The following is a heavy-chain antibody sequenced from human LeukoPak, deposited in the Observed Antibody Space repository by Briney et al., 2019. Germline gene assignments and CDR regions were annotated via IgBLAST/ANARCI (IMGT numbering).Heavy chain of an antibody. V-gene: IGHV4-59*01. CDR3: AGSCSGSYYSPWYFDL. D-gene: IGHD3-10*02. J-gene: IGHJ2*01. CDR1: GVSISSYC. CDR2: IYYSGST. Sequence: SETLCLTCAVSGVSISSYCWSWIRQPPGKGLEWIGYIYYSGSTNYDPSLKSRVTISVDTSKNQFSLRLSSVTAADTAVYFCAGSCSGSYYSPWYFDLWGRGALVIVSS.